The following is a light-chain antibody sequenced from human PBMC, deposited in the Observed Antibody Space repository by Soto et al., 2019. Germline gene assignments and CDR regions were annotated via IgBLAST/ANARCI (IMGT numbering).Light chain of an antibody. CDR3: SSSTSSSTWV. CDR2: DVS. J-gene: IGLJ3*02. CDR1: SSDVGGYNY. V-gene: IGLV2-14*01. Sequence: QSALTQPASVSGSPGQSITISCTGTSSDVGGYNYVSWYQQHPGKAPKLMIYDVSNRPSGVSNRFSGSTSGNTASLTISGVQAEDEADDYCSSSTSSSTWVFGGGTKLTVL.